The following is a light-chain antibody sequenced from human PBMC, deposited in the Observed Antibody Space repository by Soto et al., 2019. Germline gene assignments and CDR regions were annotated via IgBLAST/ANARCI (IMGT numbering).Light chain of an antibody. J-gene: IGKJ4*01. CDR1: QSVSSN. V-gene: IGKV3-15*01. CDR2: VAS. Sequence: EIVMTHSTATLSVSPGDRATRSCRASQSVSSNLAWYQQKPGQTPQLLIYVASTRATGIPARFSGSGSGTEFTLTISNMQHEDFAVYYCQQYNVWPLTFGGGTKVEFK. CDR3: QQYNVWPLT.